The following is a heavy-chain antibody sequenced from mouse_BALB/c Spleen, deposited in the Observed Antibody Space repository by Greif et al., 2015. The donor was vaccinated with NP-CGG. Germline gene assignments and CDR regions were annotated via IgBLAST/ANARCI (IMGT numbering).Heavy chain of an antibody. Sequence: VQRVESGAELMKPGASVKISCKATGYTFSSYWIEWVKQRPGHGLEWIGEILPGSGSTNYNEKFKGKATFTADTSSNTAYMQLSSLTSEDSAVYYCAIYDPFAYWGQGTLVTVSA. CDR1: GYTFSSYW. V-gene: IGHV1-9*01. CDR2: ILPGSGST. CDR3: AIYDPFAY. J-gene: IGHJ3*01. D-gene: IGHD2-3*01.